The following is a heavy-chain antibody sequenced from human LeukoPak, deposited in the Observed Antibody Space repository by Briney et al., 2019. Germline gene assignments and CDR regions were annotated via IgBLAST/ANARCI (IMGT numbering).Heavy chain of an antibody. Sequence: GGSLRLSCAVSGFTFSNYAMSWVRQAPGKGLEWVSVISEGGTSTYYADSVKGRFTISRDNSKNTLYQQMNSMRAEDTAVYYCAKDRRGNWNYVGDLDYWGQGTLVTVSS. CDR1: GFTFSNYA. CDR3: AKDRRGNWNYVGDLDY. D-gene: IGHD1-7*01. CDR2: ISEGGTST. V-gene: IGHV3-23*01. J-gene: IGHJ4*02.